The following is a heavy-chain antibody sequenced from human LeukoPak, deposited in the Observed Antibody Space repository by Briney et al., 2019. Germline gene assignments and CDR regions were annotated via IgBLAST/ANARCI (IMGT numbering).Heavy chain of an antibody. CDR2: INPSGGST. CDR3: ARHSGAYSSSSKAFDI. CDR1: GYTFTSYY. V-gene: IGHV1-46*01. J-gene: IGHJ3*02. D-gene: IGHD6-6*01. Sequence: GASVKVSCTASGYTFTSYYMHWVQQAPGQGLEWMGIINPSGGSTSYAQKFQGRVTMTRDMSTSTVYMELSSLRSEDTAVYYCARHSGAYSSSSKAFDIWGQGTVVTVSS.